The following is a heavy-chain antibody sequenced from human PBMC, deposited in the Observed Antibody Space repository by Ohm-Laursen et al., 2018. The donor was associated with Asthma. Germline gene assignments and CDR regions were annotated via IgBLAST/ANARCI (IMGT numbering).Heavy chain of an antibody. CDR2: INAGNGNT. D-gene: IGHD2-2*01. J-gene: IGHJ4*02. CDR1: GYTFTSYA. CDR3: ARKTGYCSSTSCYFDY. Sequence: ASVKVSCKTSGYTFTSYAMHWVRQAPGQRLEWMGWINAGNGNTKYSQKFQGRVTITRDTSASTAYMELRSLRSDDTAVYYCARKTGYCSSTSCYFDYWGQGTLVTVSS. V-gene: IGHV1-3*01.